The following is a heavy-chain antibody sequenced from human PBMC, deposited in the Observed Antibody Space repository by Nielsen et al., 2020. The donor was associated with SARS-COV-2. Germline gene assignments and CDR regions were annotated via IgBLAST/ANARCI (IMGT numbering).Heavy chain of an antibody. V-gene: IGHV3-9*01. D-gene: IGHD5-12*01. J-gene: IGHJ5*02. Sequence: GGSLRLSCAASGFPFDDYAMHWVRQAPGKGLEWVSGISWNSGSIGYADSVKGRFTISRDNAKNSLYLQMNSLRAEDTALYYCAKGDDSGYDPWGQGTLVTVSS. CDR3: AKGDDSGYDP. CDR2: ISWNSGSI. CDR1: GFPFDDYA.